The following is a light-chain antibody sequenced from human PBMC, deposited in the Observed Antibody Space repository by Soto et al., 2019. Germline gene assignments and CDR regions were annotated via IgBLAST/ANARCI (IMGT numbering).Light chain of an antibody. CDR1: QDVSRY. CDR2: GAS. J-gene: IGKJ1*01. CDR3: QQYYSYSRT. V-gene: IGKV1-9*01. Sequence: QLTQSPSSLSASVGDRVTITCRASQDVSRYLAWYQQKAGKAPKLLIYGASTLQSGVPSRFSGFGSGTEFTLTISSLQPDDFATYYCQQYYSYSRTFGQGTKVEIK.